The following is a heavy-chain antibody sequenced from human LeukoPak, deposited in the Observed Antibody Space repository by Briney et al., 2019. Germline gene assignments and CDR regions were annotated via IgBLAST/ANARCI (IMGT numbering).Heavy chain of an antibody. CDR1: GYTFSGYY. Sequence: EASVKVSCKASGYTFSGYYIHWVRQAPGQGLEWMGWINPNSGDTHYAQKFQGRVTMTRDTSSSTAYMDLNSLISDDTAVYYCARVQYQLLFEGNWFDPWGQGTLVTVSS. CDR3: ARVQYQLLFEGNWFDP. J-gene: IGHJ5*02. D-gene: IGHD2-2*01. V-gene: IGHV1-2*02. CDR2: INPNSGDT.